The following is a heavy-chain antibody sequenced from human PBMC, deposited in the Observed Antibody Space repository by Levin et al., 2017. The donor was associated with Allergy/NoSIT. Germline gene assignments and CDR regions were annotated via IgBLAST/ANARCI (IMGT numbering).Heavy chain of an antibody. V-gene: IGHV4-39*01. J-gene: IGHJ3*01. CDR1: GGSISSSPYH. CDR3: AKFTAVVGVWAFEL. CDR2: VSYSGAT. D-gene: IGHD5-18*01. Sequence: RASETLSLTCTVSGGSISSSPYHWAWIRQPPGKGLEWVATVSYSGATNYNPSLKSRVSISVDTSKNQLSLKLNPVTATDTAVYFCAKFTAVVGVWAFELWGQGTTVT.